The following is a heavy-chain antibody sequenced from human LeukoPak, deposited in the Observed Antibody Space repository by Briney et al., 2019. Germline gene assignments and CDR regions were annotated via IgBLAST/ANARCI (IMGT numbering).Heavy chain of an antibody. J-gene: IGHJ4*02. CDR1: GGSIRSSYYY. V-gene: IGHV4-39*01. D-gene: IGHD2-15*01. CDR3: ARYCSGGSCYRRGNFDY. CDR2: IYYSGST. Sequence: SETLSLTCTVSGGSIRSSYYYWGWIRQPPGKGLEWIGSIYYSGSTYYNPSLKSRVTISVDTSKNQFSLKLSSVTAADTAVYYCARYCSGGSCYRRGNFDYWGQGTLVTVSS.